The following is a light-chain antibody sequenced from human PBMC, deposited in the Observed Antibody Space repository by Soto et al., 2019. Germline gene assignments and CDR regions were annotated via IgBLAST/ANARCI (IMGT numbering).Light chain of an antibody. CDR2: DVS. CDR1: SSDVGGYNY. J-gene: IGLJ3*02. V-gene: IGLV2-14*01. CDR3: SLYTSTNSLV. Sequence: QSALTQSASVSGSPGQSITISCTGTSSDVGGYNYVSWYQQHPGKAPKLIIYDVSNRPSGVSTRFSGSKSGNTASLTISGLQAEDEADYSCSLYTSTNSLVFGGGTKLTVL.